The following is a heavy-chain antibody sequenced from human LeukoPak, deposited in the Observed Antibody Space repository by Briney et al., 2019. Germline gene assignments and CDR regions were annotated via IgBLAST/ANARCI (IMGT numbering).Heavy chain of an antibody. CDR1: GFTFTTYW. J-gene: IGHJ5*02. Sequence: GGSLRLSCAASGFTFTTYWMGWVRQAPGKGLEWVANIKQDGSEKYYGDSVKGRFTISRDNAKNSLSLQMNSLRAEDRAVYYCARPLMYYYGSETYFWFDPWGQGTLVTVSS. CDR3: ARPLMYYYGSETYFWFDP. V-gene: IGHV3-7*01. CDR2: IKQDGSEK. D-gene: IGHD3-10*01.